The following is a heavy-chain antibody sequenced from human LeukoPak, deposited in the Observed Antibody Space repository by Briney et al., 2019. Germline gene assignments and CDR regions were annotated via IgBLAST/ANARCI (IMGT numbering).Heavy chain of an antibody. Sequence: ASVKVSCKASGYTFTSYDISWVRQAPGQGLEWMGWINVYTGNANYAQTLQGRVTMTTDTSTSTAYMELRSLRSDDPAVFYCARDGDYGAFDIWGQGTMVTVSS. CDR2: INVYTGNA. CDR3: ARDGDYGAFDI. V-gene: IGHV1-18*01. D-gene: IGHD4-17*01. J-gene: IGHJ3*02. CDR1: GYTFTSYD.